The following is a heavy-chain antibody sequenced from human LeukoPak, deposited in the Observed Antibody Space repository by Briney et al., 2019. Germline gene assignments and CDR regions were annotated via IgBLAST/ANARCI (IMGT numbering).Heavy chain of an antibody. V-gene: IGHV1-8*02. J-gene: IGHJ5*02. Sequence: ASVKVSCKASGGTFSSYAISWVRQAPGQGLEWMGWMNPNSGNTGYAQKFQGRVTMTRNTSISTAYMELSSLRSEDTAVYYCARGSGGSCYSCDWFDPWGQGTLVTVSS. CDR2: MNPNSGNT. CDR3: ARGSGGSCYSCDWFDP. D-gene: IGHD2-15*01. CDR1: GGTFSSYA.